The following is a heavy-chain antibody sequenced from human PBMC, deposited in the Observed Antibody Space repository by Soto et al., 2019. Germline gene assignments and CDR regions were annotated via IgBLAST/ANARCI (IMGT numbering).Heavy chain of an antibody. CDR3: ARDHTGHLDS. CDR2: ISGYSANT. D-gene: IGHD5-18*01. CDR1: GYTFTSFG. Sequence: VQLVQSGAEVQKPGASVKVSCKASGYTFTSFGISWVRQAPGQGLEWMGWISGYSANTTYAQKFQGRGTLPTDTSTNTAYMKLRSLRSDDTAGYYCARDHTGHLDSWGQGTLVTVSS. J-gene: IGHJ4*02. V-gene: IGHV1-18*04.